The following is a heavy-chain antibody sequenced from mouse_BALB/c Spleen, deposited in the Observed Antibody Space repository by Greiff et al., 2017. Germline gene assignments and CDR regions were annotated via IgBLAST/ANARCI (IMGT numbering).Heavy chain of an antibody. D-gene: IGHD1-1*01. J-gene: IGHJ3*01. CDR2: IWSGGST. CDR3: ARNSPITGSSSAWFAY. V-gene: IGHV2-4-1*01. CDR1: GFSLTSYG. Sequence: QVQLQQSGPGLVQPSQSLSITCTVSGFSLTSYGVHWVRQSPGKGLEWLGVIWSGGSTDYNAAFISRLSISKDNSKSQVFFKMNSLQADDTAIYYCARNSPITGSSSAWFAYWGQGTLVTVSA.